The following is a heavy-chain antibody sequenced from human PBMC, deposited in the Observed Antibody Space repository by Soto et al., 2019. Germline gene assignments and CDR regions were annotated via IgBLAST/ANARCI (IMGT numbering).Heavy chain of an antibody. D-gene: IGHD6-25*01. CDR2: ISYSATT. V-gene: IGHV4-39*07. CDR1: GGSINNNHYY. CDR3: ARLYGFSGFDY. J-gene: IGHJ4*02. Sequence: PSETLSLTCTVSGGSINNNHYYWGWVRRPPGKGLEWIGSISYSATTYFNPCLKSRVTISVDTSKNQFSLKLSSVTAADTAGYYCARLYGFSGFDYWGQGTLVTVSS.